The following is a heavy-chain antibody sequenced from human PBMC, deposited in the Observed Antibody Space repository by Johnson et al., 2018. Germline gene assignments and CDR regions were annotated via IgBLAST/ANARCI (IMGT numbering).Heavy chain of an antibody. CDR1: GGTFSSYT. J-gene: IGHJ6*02. D-gene: IGHD3-3*01. V-gene: IGHV1-69*11. CDR2: IIPFLGTA. CDR3: ARDEIFGVVPYYYYGMDV. Sequence: QVQLVQSGAEVKKPGASXKVSCKASGGTFSSYTISWVRQAPGQGLEWMGRIIPFLGTANNAQKFQGRGTMTADESTSPAYMELGSLRSEDTAVYYCARDEIFGVVPYYYYGMDVWGQGTTVTVSS.